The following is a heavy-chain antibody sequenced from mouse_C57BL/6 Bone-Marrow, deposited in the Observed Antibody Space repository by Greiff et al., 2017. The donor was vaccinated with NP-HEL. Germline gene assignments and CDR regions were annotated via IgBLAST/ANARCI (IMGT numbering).Heavy chain of an antibody. J-gene: IGHJ4*01. V-gene: IGHV1-55*01. Sequence: QVQLQQPGAELVKPGASVKMSCKASGYTFTSYWITWVKQRPGQGLEWIGDIYPGSGSTNYNEKFKSKATLTVDTSSSTAYMQLSSLTSEDSAVYYGARESRGYDFYYAMDYWGQGTSVTVSS. CDR1: GYTFTSYW. D-gene: IGHD2-4*01. CDR2: IYPGSGST. CDR3: ARESRGYDFYYAMDY.